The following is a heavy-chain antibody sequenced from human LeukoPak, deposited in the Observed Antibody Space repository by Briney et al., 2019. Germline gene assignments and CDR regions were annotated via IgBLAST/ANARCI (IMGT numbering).Heavy chain of an antibody. CDR2: ISSSSSYI. CDR1: GFTFSSYS. D-gene: IGHD6-19*01. Sequence: AGGSLRLSCAASGFTFSSYSMTWVRQAPGKGLEWVSSISSSSSYIYYADSVKGRFTISRDNAKNSLYLQMNSLRAEDTAVYYCARQAVAGTDYWGQGTLVTVSS. J-gene: IGHJ4*02. CDR3: ARQAVAGTDY. V-gene: IGHV3-21*01.